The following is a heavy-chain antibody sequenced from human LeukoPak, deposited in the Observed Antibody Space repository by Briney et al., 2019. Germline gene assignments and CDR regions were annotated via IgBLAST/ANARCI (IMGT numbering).Heavy chain of an antibody. CDR2: INHSGST. J-gene: IGHJ4*02. CDR1: GGSFSGYY. Sequence: SETLSLTCAVYGGSFSGYYWSWIRQPPGKGLEWIGEINHSGSTNYNPSLKSRVTISVDTSKNQFSLKLSSVTAADTAVYYCAASRGWYPLGYWGQGTLVTVSS. V-gene: IGHV4-34*01. D-gene: IGHD6-19*01. CDR3: AASRGWYPLGY.